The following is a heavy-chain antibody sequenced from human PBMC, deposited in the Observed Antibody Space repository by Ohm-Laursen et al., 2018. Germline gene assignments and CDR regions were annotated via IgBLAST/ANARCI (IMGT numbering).Heavy chain of an antibody. CDR3: ARDSVEMATIGVWFDP. Sequence: SLRLSCTASGFTFSSYGMHWVRQAPGKGLEWVAVISHDGTIEYYADSVEGRFTISRDNSKNTLYLQMNSLRAEDTAVYYCARDSVEMATIGVWFDPWGQGTLVTVSS. CDR1: GFTFSSYG. D-gene: IGHD5-24*01. V-gene: IGHV3-33*08. J-gene: IGHJ5*02. CDR2: ISHDGTIE.